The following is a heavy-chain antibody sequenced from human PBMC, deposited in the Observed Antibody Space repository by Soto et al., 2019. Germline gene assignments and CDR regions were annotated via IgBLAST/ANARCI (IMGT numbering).Heavy chain of an antibody. CDR1: GYSFTSYW. Sequence: GESLKISCKGSGYSFTSYWISWVRQMPGKGLEWMGRIDPSDSYTNYSPSFQGHVTISADKSISTAYLQWSSLKASDTAMYYCARHPRIYDSSGYFDAFDIWGQGTMVTVSS. CDR3: ARHPRIYDSSGYFDAFDI. J-gene: IGHJ3*02. V-gene: IGHV5-10-1*01. D-gene: IGHD3-22*01. CDR2: IDPSDSYT.